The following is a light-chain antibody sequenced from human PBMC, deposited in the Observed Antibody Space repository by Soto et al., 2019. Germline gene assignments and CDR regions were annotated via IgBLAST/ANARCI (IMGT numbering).Light chain of an antibody. Sequence: QSALTQPASVSLSPGQSITISCTGTSSYIRGYDYVSWYQQHPGKAPKLMIYEVSNRPSGVSHRFSGSKSGNTASLTISGLQADDEGDYYCSSYTSSSTYVFGTGTKVTVL. J-gene: IGLJ1*01. CDR1: SSYIRGYDY. CDR2: EVS. V-gene: IGLV2-14*01. CDR3: SSYTSSSTYV.